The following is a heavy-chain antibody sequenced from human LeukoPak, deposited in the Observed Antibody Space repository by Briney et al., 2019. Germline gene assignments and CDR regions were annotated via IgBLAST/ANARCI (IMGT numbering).Heavy chain of an antibody. D-gene: IGHD3-9*01. CDR1: GGFINSYY. J-gene: IGHJ6*03. CDR3: ARHNGFDRGYYYYMDV. V-gene: IGHV4-4*07. Sequence: PSETLSLTCTVSGGFINSYYRSWIRQPAGKGLEWIGRVYTSGITNYNPSLKSRITMSVDTYKNQFSLKLTSVTAADTAVYYCARHNGFDRGYYYYMDVWGKGTTVTVSS. CDR2: VYTSGIT.